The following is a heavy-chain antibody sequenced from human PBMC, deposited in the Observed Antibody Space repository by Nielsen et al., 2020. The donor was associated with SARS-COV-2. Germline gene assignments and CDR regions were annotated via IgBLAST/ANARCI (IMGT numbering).Heavy chain of an antibody. CDR1: GGTFSSYA. V-gene: IGHV1-69*13. CDR2: IIPIFGTA. Sequence: SVKVSYKASGGTFSSYAISWVRQAPGQGLEWMGGIIPIFGTANYAQKFQGRVTITADESTSTAYMELSSLRSEDTAVYYCARGGYSSSWRNQGNYYYYGMDVWGQGTTVTVSS. CDR3: ARGGYSSSWRNQGNYYYYGMDV. D-gene: IGHD6-13*01. J-gene: IGHJ6*02.